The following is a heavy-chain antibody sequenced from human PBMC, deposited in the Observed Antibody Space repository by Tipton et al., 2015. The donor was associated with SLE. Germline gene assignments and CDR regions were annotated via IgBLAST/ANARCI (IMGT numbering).Heavy chain of an antibody. J-gene: IGHJ4*02. V-gene: IGHV4-61*02. CDR2: LYPGGST. CDR3: ARGIILTTGTTEPLDY. D-gene: IGHD1-7*01. CDR1: GDSINTRYY. Sequence: TLSLTCTVSGDSINTRYYWSWVRQPAGKGLEWIGRLYPGGSTNYNPALKSRVTISIDTSKNQFSLNLSSVTAADTAVYYCARGIILTTGTTEPLDYWGQGTLVTVSS.